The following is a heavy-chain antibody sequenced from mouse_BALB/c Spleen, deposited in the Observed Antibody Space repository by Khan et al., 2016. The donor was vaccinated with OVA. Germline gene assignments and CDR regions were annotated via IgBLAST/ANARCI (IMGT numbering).Heavy chain of an antibody. V-gene: IGHV14-3*02. D-gene: IGHD2-3*01. CDR1: GFNIKDTY. CDR3: AHPSYDPRFFEV. J-gene: IGHJ1*01. CDR2: IAPANGNT. Sequence: VQLKQSGAELVKPGASVRLSCTASGFNIKDTYIHWVKQRPEQGLEWIGRIAPANGNTKYDPKFQDKATLTSDTSSNTSYLQLSSLTSEDTAVYCCAHPSYDPRFFEVWGAGTTVTVSS.